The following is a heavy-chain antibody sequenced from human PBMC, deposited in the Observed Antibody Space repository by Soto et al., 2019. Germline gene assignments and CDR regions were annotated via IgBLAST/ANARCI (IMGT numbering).Heavy chain of an antibody. V-gene: IGHV3-30*14. CDR3: ARYGEGFDY. CDR2: ISYDGSNK. J-gene: IGHJ4*02. D-gene: IGHD4-17*01. CDR1: GFTFRSST. Sequence: QVQLVESGGGVVQPGRSLRLSCAASGFTFRSSTMHWVRQAPGKGLEWVAVISYDGSNKYYADSVKGRFTISRDNSKNTLYLQMNSLRAEDKAVYYCARYGEGFDYWGQGTLVTVSS.